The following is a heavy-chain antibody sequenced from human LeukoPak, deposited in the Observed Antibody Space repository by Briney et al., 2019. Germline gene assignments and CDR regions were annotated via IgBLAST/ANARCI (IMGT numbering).Heavy chain of an antibody. J-gene: IGHJ6*02. CDR3: ARDLPGGMVRESGGMDV. CDR2: IYYSGST. V-gene: IGHV4-31*03. Sequence: SETLSLTCTVSGGSISSGGYYWSWIRQHPGKGLEWIGYIYYSGSTYNNPSLKSRVTISVDTSKDQFSLKLSSVTAADTAVYYCARDLPGGMVRESGGMDVWGQGTTVTVSS. D-gene: IGHD3-10*01. CDR1: GGSISSGGYY.